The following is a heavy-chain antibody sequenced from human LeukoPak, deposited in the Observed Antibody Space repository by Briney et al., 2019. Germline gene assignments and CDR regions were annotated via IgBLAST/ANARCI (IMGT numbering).Heavy chain of an antibody. J-gene: IGHJ4*02. D-gene: IGHD6-13*01. V-gene: IGHV1-46*01. Sequence: ASVKVSCKASGYTFTDYYMHWVRQAPGQGLEWMGIINPSGGSTSYAQKFQGRVTMTRDMSTSTVYMELSSLRSEDTAVYYCARGSTGYSSSWYGGYFDYWGQGTLVTVSS. CDR3: ARGSTGYSSSWYGGYFDY. CDR1: GYTFTDYY. CDR2: INPSGGST.